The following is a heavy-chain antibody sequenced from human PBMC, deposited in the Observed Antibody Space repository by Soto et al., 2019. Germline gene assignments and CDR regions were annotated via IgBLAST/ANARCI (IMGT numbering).Heavy chain of an antibody. V-gene: IGHV3-30*03. Sequence: QVQLVESGGGVVQPGRSLRLTCAASGFIFSGSGMHWVRQAPGKGLEWVALVSNDGIRKYYGDSVKGRFTISREHAENTLYRQMNSLRAEDTAVYYCARWVGGSMYDNSGKYDSWGQGTLVTVSS. CDR3: ARWVGGSMYDNSGKYDS. CDR1: GFIFSGSG. D-gene: IGHD3-22*01. J-gene: IGHJ5*01. CDR2: VSNDGIRK.